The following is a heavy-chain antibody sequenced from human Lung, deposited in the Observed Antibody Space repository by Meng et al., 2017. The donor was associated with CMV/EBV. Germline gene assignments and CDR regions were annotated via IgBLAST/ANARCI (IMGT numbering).Heavy chain of an antibody. V-gene: IGHV1-18*01. CDR2: ISAYDGDR. J-gene: IGHJ5*02. D-gene: IGHD2-2*01. CDR3: ARDLEYCGSSSCYEDCFDP. Sequence: SXXVSXXASGYTFTNYGVSWVRQAPGQGLEWMGWISAYDGDRNYARKFQGRVTMTTDTSTSTAYMELRSLRSDDTAVYYCARDLEYCGSSSCYEDCFDPWXQGTLVTVSS. CDR1: GYTFTNYG.